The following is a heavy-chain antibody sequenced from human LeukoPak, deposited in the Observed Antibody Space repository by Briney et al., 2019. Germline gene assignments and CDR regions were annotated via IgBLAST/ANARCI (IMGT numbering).Heavy chain of an antibody. J-gene: IGHJ4*02. Sequence: PGGSLRFSCAASGFIFSSYGMHWVRQAPGKGVEWVAFIRYDGSNKYYADSVKGRFTISRDNSKDTLYLQMNSLRAEDTAVYYCAKDRSGSYSQGLDYWGQGTLVTVSS. D-gene: IGHD1-26*01. V-gene: IGHV3-30*02. CDR3: AKDRSGSYSQGLDY. CDR2: IRYDGSNK. CDR1: GFIFSSYG.